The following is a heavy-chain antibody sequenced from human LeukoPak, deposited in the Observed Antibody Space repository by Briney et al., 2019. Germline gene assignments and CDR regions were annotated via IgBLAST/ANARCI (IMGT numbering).Heavy chain of an antibody. V-gene: IGHV3-21*01. CDR1: GFTFSNYN. Sequence: GGSLRLSCAGSGFTFSNYNMNWVRQAPGKGLEWVSSISSSSSYIYYADSVEGRFTISRDNAKNSLYLQMDSLRAEDTAVYYCARDAYYDSSGYYGANNDYWGQGTLVTVSS. CDR3: ARDAYYDSSGYYGANNDY. CDR2: ISSSSSYI. D-gene: IGHD3-22*01. J-gene: IGHJ4*02.